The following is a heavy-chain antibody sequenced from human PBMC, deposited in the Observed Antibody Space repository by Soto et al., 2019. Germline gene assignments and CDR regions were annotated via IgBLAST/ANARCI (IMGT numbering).Heavy chain of an antibody. CDR3: ARWVEVSLDYFDS. J-gene: IGHJ4*02. CDR1: GGYISSGGYS. Sequence: SETLSLTCAVSGGYISSGGYSWSWIRQPPGKGLEWIGYIYHSGRTYYNPSLKSRVGILVDTSKNQFSLNLNSVTAADTAVYYCARWVEVSLDYFDSWGQGTPVTVSS. CDR2: IYHSGRT. D-gene: IGHD1-20*01. V-gene: IGHV4-30-2*05.